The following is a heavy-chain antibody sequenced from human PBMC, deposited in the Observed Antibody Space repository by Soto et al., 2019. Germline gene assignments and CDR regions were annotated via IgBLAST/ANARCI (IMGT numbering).Heavy chain of an antibody. CDR2: ISAYNGNT. CDR1: GYTFTSYG. CDR3: ARDRSVGANSGAFDI. J-gene: IGHJ3*02. D-gene: IGHD1-26*01. V-gene: IGHV1-18*01. Sequence: ASVKVSCKASGYTFTSYGISWVRQAPGQGLEWMGWISAYNGNTNYAQKLQGRVTMTTDTSTSTAYMELRSLRSDDTAVYYCARDRSVGANSGAFDIWGQGTMVTVSS.